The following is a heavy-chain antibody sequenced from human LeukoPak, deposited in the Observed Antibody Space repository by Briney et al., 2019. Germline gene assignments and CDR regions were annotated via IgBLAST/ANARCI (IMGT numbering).Heavy chain of an antibody. CDR3: ARELTLVVVPAATTLDY. J-gene: IGHJ4*02. V-gene: IGHV3-33*01. CDR2: IWYDGSNK. D-gene: IGHD2-2*01. Sequence: GRSLRLSCAASGFTFSSYGMHWVRQAPGKGLEWVAVIWYDGSNKYYADSVKGRFTISRDNSKNTLYLQMNSLRAEDTAVYYCARELTLVVVPAATTLDYWGQGTLVTASS. CDR1: GFTFSSYG.